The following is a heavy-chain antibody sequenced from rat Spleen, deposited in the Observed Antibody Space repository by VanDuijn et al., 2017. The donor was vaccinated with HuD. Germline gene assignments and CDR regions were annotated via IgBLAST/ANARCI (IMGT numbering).Heavy chain of an antibody. CDR3: TRSPYNNYVMDA. CDR2: MWSDGDT. Sequence: QVQLKESGPGLVQPSETLSLTCTVSGFSLTNYHVHWVRQPPGKGLEWMGVMWSDGDTSSNSVLKSRLSISRDTSKNQVFLKMNSLQTDDTAIYYCTRSPYNNYVMDAWGQGASVTVSS. CDR1: GFSLTNYH. V-gene: IGHV2-32*01. J-gene: IGHJ4*01. D-gene: IGHD1-10*01.